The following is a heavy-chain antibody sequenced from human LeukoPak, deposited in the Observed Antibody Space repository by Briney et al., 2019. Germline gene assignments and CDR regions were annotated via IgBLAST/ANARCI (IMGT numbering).Heavy chain of an antibody. CDR1: GGTFNSYA. J-gene: IGHJ5*02. CDR3: TRVLPHRRLMDTTMEQHWFDP. CDR2: IIPIFGTA. D-gene: IGHD5-18*01. Sequence: ASVKVSCKASGGTFNSYAISWVRQAPGQGLEWMGGIIPIFGTANYAQKFQGRVTITADKSTSTAYMELSSLRSEDTAMYYCTRVLPHRRLMDTTMEQHWFDPWGQGTLVTVSS. V-gene: IGHV1-69*06.